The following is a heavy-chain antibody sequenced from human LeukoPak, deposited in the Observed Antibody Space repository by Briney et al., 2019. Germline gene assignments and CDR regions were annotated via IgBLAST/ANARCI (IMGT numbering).Heavy chain of an antibody. J-gene: IGHJ5*02. CDR1: GGTFSSYA. CDR3: ARDVGGITIHNWFDP. Sequence: SVKVSCKASGGTFSSYAISWVRQAPGQGLEWMGGIIPIFGTANYAQKFQGRVTITADESKNTLYLQMNSLRAEDTAVYYCARDVGGITIHNWFDPWGQGTLVTVSS. V-gene: IGHV1-69*13. CDR2: IIPIFGTA. D-gene: IGHD3-10*01.